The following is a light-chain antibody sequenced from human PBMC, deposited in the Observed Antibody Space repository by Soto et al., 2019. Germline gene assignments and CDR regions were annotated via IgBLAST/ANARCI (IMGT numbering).Light chain of an antibody. Sequence: QSALTQPASVSGSPGQSITISCTGTSSDVGGYNYVSWYQQHPGKAPKLMIYEVSNRPSGVSNRFSGSKSGNTASLTISGLQAEDEADYYCSSYTTSSTHWVVGRGTKLTVL. CDR1: SSDVGGYNY. V-gene: IGLV2-14*01. CDR3: SSYTTSSTHWV. J-gene: IGLJ3*02. CDR2: EVS.